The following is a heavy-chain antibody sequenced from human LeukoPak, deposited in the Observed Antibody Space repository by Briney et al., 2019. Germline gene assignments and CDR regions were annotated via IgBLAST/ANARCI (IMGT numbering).Heavy chain of an antibody. CDR3: ARGPPPTVTPQYYLDY. CDR1: GYTFTGYY. J-gene: IGHJ4*02. V-gene: IGHV1-2*02. CDR2: INPNSGGT. D-gene: IGHD4-17*01. Sequence: ASVKVSCKASGYTFTGYYMHWVRQAPGQGLEWMGWINPNSGGTNYAQKFQGRVTMTRDTSISTAYMELSRLRSDDTAVYYCARGPPPTVTPQYYLDYWGQGTLVTVSS.